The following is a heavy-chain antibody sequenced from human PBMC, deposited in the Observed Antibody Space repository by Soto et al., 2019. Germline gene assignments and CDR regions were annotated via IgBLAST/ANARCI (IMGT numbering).Heavy chain of an antibody. D-gene: IGHD6-13*01. CDR1: GYTFTSYA. Sequence: SVKVSCKASGYTFTSYAMHWVRQAPGQRLEWMGWIIPIFGTANYAQKFQGRVTITADESTSTAYMELSSLRSEDTAVYYCARDLRYSSSWPNWFDPWGQGTRVTVSS. J-gene: IGHJ5*02. V-gene: IGHV1-69*13. CDR2: IIPIFGTA. CDR3: ARDLRYSSSWPNWFDP.